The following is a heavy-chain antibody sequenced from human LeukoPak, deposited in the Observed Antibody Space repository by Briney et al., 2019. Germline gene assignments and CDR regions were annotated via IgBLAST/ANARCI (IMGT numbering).Heavy chain of an antibody. CDR2: ISSSSNYI. CDR1: GLTFSSYS. J-gene: IGHJ4*02. V-gene: IGHV3-21*01. Sequence: GGSLRLSCAASGLTFSSYSMNWVRQAPGKGLEWVSSISSSSNYIYYADSVRGRFTISRDNAKNSLYLQMNSPRAEDTAVYYCARVPHAMVRGVIITEFYFDYWGQGTLVTVSS. CDR3: ARVPHAMVRGVIITEFYFDY. D-gene: IGHD3-10*01.